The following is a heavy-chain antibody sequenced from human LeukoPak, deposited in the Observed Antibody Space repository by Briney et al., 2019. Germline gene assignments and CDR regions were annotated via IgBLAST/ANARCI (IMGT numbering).Heavy chain of an antibody. CDR2: IIPIFGTA. CDR1: GGTFSSYA. Sequence: SVKVSCKASGGTFSSYAISWVRQAPGQGLEWMGGIIPIFGTANYAQKFQGRVTITADESTSTAYMELSSLRSEDTAVYCCARALNYYGSGIPGGYYGMDVWGQGTTVTVSS. V-gene: IGHV1-69*01. J-gene: IGHJ6*02. CDR3: ARALNYYGSGIPGGYYGMDV. D-gene: IGHD3-10*01.